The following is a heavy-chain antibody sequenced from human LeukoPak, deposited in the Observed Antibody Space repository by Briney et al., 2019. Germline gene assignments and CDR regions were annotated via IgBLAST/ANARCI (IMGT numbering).Heavy chain of an antibody. J-gene: IGHJ4*02. CDR1: GGSINSSNW. CDR3: ASGGPIGDLEIAVAGRVIDY. D-gene: IGHD6-19*01. CDR2: IYHSGHT. V-gene: IGHV4-4*02. Sequence: SGTLSLTCAVSGGSINSSNWWSWVRQPPGKGLECIGEIYHSGHTNYNPSLKSRVTISVDTSKNQFSLKLSSVTAADTAVYYCASGGPIGDLEIAVAGRVIDYWGQGTLVTVSS.